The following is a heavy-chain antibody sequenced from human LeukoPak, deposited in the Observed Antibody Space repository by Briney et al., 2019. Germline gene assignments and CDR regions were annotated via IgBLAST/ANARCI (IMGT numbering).Heavy chain of an antibody. CDR3: ARPIRREHLYDAFDI. CDR1: GGTFSSYA. CDR2: IIPIFGTA. V-gene: IGHV1-69*06. D-gene: IGHD1/OR15-1a*01. J-gene: IGHJ3*02. Sequence: GASVKVSCKASGGTFSSYAISWVRQAPGQGLEWRGGIIPIFGTANYAQKFQGRVTITADKSTSTAYMDLSNLRAEDTAMYYCARPIRREHLYDAFDIWGQGTMVTVSS.